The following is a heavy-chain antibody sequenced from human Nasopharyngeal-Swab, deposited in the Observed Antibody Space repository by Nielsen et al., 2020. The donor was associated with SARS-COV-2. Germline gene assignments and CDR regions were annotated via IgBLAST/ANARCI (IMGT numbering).Heavy chain of an antibody. CDR1: GYSFTSYW. D-gene: IGHD5-18*01. CDR2: IYPGDSDA. J-gene: IGHJ3*02. V-gene: IGHV5-51*01. Sequence: KVSCKGSGYSFTSYWIGWVRQMPGKGLEWMGIIYPGDSDARYSPSFQGQVTISADKSISTAYLQWSSLKASDTAMYYCARSAANDAFDIWGQGTMVTVSS. CDR3: ARSAANDAFDI.